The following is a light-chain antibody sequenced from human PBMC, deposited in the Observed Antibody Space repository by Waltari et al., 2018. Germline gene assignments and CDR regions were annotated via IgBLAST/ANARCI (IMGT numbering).Light chain of an antibody. J-gene: IGLJ1*01. CDR1: SFNIGSNS. CDR2: NNS. Sequence: QSVLTQPPSASGTPGQRVTISCSGSSFNIGSNSVHWYRLLPGTAPKLLIYNNSQRPSGVPDRFSGSKSGTSASLAISGLQSEDEAHYYCAAWDDNLSGFYVFGTGTKVTV. V-gene: IGLV1-44*01. CDR3: AAWDDNLSGFYV.